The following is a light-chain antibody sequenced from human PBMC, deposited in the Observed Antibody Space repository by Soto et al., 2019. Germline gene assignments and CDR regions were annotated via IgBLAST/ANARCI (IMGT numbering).Light chain of an antibody. Sequence: DIQMTQSPSSLSASVGDRVTITCRASQSISSYLSWYQQKPGKAPKLLIFAASNLQSGVPSRFSGSGSGTDFTLTISSLQPEDFATYYCQQANSYPLTFGGGAKVDIK. V-gene: IGKV1-39*01. CDR3: QQANSYPLT. CDR1: QSISSY. CDR2: AAS. J-gene: IGKJ4*01.